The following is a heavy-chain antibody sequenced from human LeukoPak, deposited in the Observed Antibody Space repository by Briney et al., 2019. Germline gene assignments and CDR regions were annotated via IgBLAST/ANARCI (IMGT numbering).Heavy chain of an antibody. D-gene: IGHD6-13*01. Sequence: ASVKLSCKASGYTFTSYGISWVRQAPGPGLEWMGWISAYNGNTNYAQKLQGRVTMTTDTSTSTAYMELRSLRSDDTAVYYCAREYRLDSSSWYYFDYWGQGTLVTVSS. CDR1: GYTFTSYG. V-gene: IGHV1-18*01. CDR2: ISAYNGNT. J-gene: IGHJ4*02. CDR3: AREYRLDSSSWYYFDY.